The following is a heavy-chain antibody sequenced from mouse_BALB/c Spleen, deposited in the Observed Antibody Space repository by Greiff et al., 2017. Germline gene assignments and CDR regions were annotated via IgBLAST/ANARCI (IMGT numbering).Heavy chain of an antibody. CDR1: GYTFTDYE. V-gene: IGHV1-15*01. Sequence: QVQLQQSGAELVRPGASVTLSCKASGYTFTDYEMHWVKQTPVHGLEWIGAIDPETGGTAYNQKFKGKATLTADKSSSTAYMELRSLTSEDSAVYYCTRDSSGYYFDYWGQGTTLTVSS. J-gene: IGHJ2*01. CDR3: TRDSSGYYFDY. D-gene: IGHD3-2*01. CDR2: IDPETGGT.